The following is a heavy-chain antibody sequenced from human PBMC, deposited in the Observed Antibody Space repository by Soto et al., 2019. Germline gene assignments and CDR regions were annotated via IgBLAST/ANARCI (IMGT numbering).Heavy chain of an antibody. CDR2: ISGSGGST. J-gene: IGHJ4*02. V-gene: IGHV3-23*01. Sequence: GSLRLSCAASGFTFSSYAMSWVRQAPGKGLEWVSAISGSGGSTYYADSVKGRFTISRDNSKNTLYLRMNSLRAEDTAVYYCAKVGPRAIFGYYFDYWGQGTLVTVSS. CDR1: GFTFSSYA. CDR3: AKVGPRAIFGYYFDY. D-gene: IGHD3-3*01.